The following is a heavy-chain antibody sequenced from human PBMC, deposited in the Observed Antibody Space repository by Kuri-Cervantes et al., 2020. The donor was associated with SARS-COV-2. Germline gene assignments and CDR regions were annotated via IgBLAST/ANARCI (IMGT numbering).Heavy chain of an antibody. CDR1: GGSISSGDYY. Sequence: SETLSLTCTVSGGSISSGDYYWSWIRQPPGKGLEWIGYIYYSVSTYYNPSLKSRVTISVDTSKNQFSLKLSSVTAADTAVYYCARHPVTPPRDAFDIWGQGTMVTVSS. CDR2: IYYSVST. CDR3: ARHPVTPPRDAFDI. D-gene: IGHD4-23*01. J-gene: IGHJ3*02. V-gene: IGHV4-39*01.